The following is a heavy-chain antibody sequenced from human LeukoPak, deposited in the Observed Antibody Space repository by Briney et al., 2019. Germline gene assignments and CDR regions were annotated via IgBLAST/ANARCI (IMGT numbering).Heavy chain of an antibody. J-gene: IGHJ6*03. V-gene: IGHV3-30*04. CDR2: ISYDGSNK. CDR3: AKDAHSGSYYYYYYYMDV. Sequence: PGGSLRLSCAASGFTFSSYAMHWVRQAPGKGLEWVAVISYDGSNKYYADSVKGRFTISRDNSKNTLYLQMNSLRAEDTAVYYCAKDAHSGSYYYYYYYMDVWGKGTTVTISS. CDR1: GFTFSSYA. D-gene: IGHD1-26*01.